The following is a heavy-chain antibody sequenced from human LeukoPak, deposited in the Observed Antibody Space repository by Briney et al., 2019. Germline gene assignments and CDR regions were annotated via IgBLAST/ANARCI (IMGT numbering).Heavy chain of an antibody. CDR2: INAGNGNT. D-gene: IGHD2-15*01. Sequence: ASVKVSCKASGYTCTSYALHWVRQAPGQRLEGMGWINAGNGNTKYSQKFQGRVTITRDTSASTAYMELSSLRSEDTAVYYCARAAGYCSGGSCYLNWFDPWGQGTLVTVSS. V-gene: IGHV1-3*01. CDR1: GYTCTSYA. J-gene: IGHJ5*02. CDR3: ARAAGYCSGGSCYLNWFDP.